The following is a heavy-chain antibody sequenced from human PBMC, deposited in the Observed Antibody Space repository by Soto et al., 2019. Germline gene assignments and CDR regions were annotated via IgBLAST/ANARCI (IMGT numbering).Heavy chain of an antibody. Sequence: EVQLVESGGGLVQPGGSLRLSWAASGFIFSNYAMHWVRQAPGKGLELFSAINSHGDSTYYANSVKGRFTISRDTSKNTLYLQMGSLRTEDMAVYYCARRDGFNFDYWGQGTLVTVSS. CDR2: INSHGDST. CDR3: ARRDGFNFDY. D-gene: IGHD5-12*01. CDR1: GFIFSNYA. J-gene: IGHJ4*02. V-gene: IGHV3-64*01.